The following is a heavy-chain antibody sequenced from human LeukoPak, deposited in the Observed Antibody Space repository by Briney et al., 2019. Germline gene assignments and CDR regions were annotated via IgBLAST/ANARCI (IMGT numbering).Heavy chain of an antibody. Sequence: ASVKVSCKASGYIFTDYFIHWVRQATGQGLEWMGWMNPNSGNTGYAQKFQGRVTMTRNTSISTAYMELSGLRSEDTAVYYCARYYYGSGSAVDYWGQGTLVTVSS. CDR3: ARYYYGSGSAVDY. D-gene: IGHD3-10*01. CDR2: MNPNSGNT. CDR1: GYIFTDYF. V-gene: IGHV1-8*02. J-gene: IGHJ4*02.